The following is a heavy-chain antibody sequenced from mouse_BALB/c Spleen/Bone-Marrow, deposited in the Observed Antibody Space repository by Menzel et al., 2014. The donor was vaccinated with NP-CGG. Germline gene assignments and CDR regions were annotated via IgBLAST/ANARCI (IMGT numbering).Heavy chain of an antibody. V-gene: IGHV1-18*01. CDR3: ARKEYGYDRYFDV. D-gene: IGHD2-2*01. Sequence: VHVKQSGPELVKPGASVKISCKTSGYTFXEYTMHWVKQSHGKSLEWIGGINPNNGGTSYNQKFKGKATLTVDKSSSTAYMELRSLTSEDSAVYYCARKEYGYDRYFDVWGAGTTVTVSS. CDR1: GYTFXEYT. J-gene: IGHJ1*01. CDR2: INPNNGGT.